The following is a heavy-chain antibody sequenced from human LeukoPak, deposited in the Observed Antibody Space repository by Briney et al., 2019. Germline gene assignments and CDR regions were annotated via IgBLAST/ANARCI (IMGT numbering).Heavy chain of an antibody. J-gene: IGHJ4*02. D-gene: IGHD2-2*01. CDR2: IYWDDDK. Sequence: SGPTLVNPTQTLTLTCTLFGFSLSTSGVGVGWIRQPPGKALEWLALIYWDDDKRYSPSLKSRLTITKDTSKNQVVLTMTNMDPVDTATYYCAHSVYCSSTSCSNYYFDYWGQGTLVTVSS. CDR1: GFSLSTSGVG. V-gene: IGHV2-5*02. CDR3: AHSVYCSSTSCSNYYFDY.